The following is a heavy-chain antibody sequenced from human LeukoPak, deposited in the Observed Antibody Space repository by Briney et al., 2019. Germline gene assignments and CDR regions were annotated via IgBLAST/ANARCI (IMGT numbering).Heavy chain of an antibody. D-gene: IGHD2-15*01. CDR2: INHSGST. V-gene: IGHV4-34*01. CDR3: ARGPDIVVVVAAYFDY. CDR1: GGSFSGYY. J-gene: IGHJ4*02. Sequence: PSETLSLTCAVYGGSFSGYYWSWIRQPPGKGLEWVGEINHSGSTNYNPCLKSGVTISLDTSKNQFFLKLSSVTAADTAVYYCARGPDIVVVVAAYFDYWGQGTLVSVSS.